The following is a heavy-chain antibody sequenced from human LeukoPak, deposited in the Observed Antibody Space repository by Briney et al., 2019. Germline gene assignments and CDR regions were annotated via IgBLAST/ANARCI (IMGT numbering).Heavy chain of an antibody. Sequence: PGGSLRLSCAASGFTFSSYAMSWVRQAPGKGLEWVSAISGSGGSTYYADSVKGRFTISRDTSKNTLYLHMNSLRAEDTAVYYCARDPRLYTSGWYCDYWGQGTLVTVSS. V-gene: IGHV3-23*01. D-gene: IGHD6-25*01. CDR3: ARDPRLYTSGWYCDY. J-gene: IGHJ4*02. CDR2: ISGSGGST. CDR1: GFTFSSYA.